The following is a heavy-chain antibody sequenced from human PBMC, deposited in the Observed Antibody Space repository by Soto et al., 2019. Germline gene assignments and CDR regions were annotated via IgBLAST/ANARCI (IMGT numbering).Heavy chain of an antibody. V-gene: IGHV3-23*01. Sequence: EVQLLESGGGLVQPGGSLRLSCTASGFTFSSDVMTWVRQAPGKGLEWVSTISTSGTFTYSADSARGRFTTSRDNSKNTLYLQMSSLRAYDTAVYYCAKDVRGYSYGFDYWGQGTLVTVSS. CDR1: GFTFSSDV. D-gene: IGHD5-18*01. CDR2: ISTSGTFT. J-gene: IGHJ4*02. CDR3: AKDVRGYSYGFDY.